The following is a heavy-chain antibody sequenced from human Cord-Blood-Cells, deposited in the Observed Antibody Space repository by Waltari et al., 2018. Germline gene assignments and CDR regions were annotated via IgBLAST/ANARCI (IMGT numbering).Heavy chain of an antibody. V-gene: IGHV4-31*03. CDR2: IYYSGST. J-gene: IGHJ4*02. D-gene: IGHD4-4*01. Sequence: QVQLQESGPGLVKPSQTLSLTCTVSGGSISRGGYYWSWNRQHPGKGLEWIGYIYYSGSTYYTPSRKSRVTISVHTSKNQFSLKLSSVTAADTAVYYCARIPSTVTTDWDDYWGQGTLVTVSS. CDR1: GGSISRGGYY. CDR3: ARIPSTVTTDWDDY.